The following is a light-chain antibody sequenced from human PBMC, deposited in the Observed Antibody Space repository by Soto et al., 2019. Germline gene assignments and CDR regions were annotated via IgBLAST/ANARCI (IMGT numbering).Light chain of an antibody. Sequence: QSVLTQPPSVSGALGQRVTISCTGSSSNIGTGYNVHWYQQLPGTAPKLLIYVNSNRPSGVPDRFSGSKSGTSASLAITGLQAEDEADYYCQSYDSSLSGVVFGGGTKLNVL. J-gene: IGLJ2*01. CDR2: VNS. V-gene: IGLV1-40*01. CDR1: SSNIGTGYN. CDR3: QSYDSSLSGVV.